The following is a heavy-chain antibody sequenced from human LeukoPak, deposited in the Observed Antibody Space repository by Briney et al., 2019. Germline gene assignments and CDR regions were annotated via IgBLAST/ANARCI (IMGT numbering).Heavy chain of an antibody. CDR3: TTDFGGSGSYPYYYYYMDV. CDR2: IKSKTDGGTT. V-gene: IGHV3-15*01. CDR1: VFTFSSYG. D-gene: IGHD1-26*01. J-gene: IGHJ6*03. Sequence: GGSLRLSCAASVFTFSSYGMHWVRQAPGKGLEWVGRIKSKTDGGTTDYAAPVKGRFTISRDDSKNTLYLQMNSLKTEDTAVYYCTTDFGGSGSYPYYYYYMDVWGKGTTVTVSS.